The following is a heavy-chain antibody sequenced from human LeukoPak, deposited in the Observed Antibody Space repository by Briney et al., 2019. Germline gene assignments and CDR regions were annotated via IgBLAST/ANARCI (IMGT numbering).Heavy chain of an antibody. CDR2: ISGSGGST. J-gene: IGHJ3*02. V-gene: IGHV3-23*01. Sequence: GGSLRLSCAASGFTFSIYAMSWVRQAPGKGLEWVSAISGSGGSTYYADSVKGRFTISRDNSKNTLYLQMNSLRAEDTAVYYCARDVLLWFGELKSGVFDIWGQGTMVTVSS. CDR1: GFTFSIYA. D-gene: IGHD3-10*01. CDR3: ARDVLLWFGELKSGVFDI.